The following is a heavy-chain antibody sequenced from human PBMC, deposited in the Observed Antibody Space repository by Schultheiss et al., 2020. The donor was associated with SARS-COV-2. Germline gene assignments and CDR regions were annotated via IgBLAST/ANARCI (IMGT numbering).Heavy chain of an antibody. CDR1: GYTFTSYD. J-gene: IGHJ6*02. Sequence: GGSLRLSCKASGYTFTSYDINWVRQARGQRLEWIGWIVVGSGNTNYAQKFQERVTITRDMSTSTAYMELSSLRSEDTAVYYCAKRSRNPHTAMVTGVEGNYYYYGMDVWGQGTTVTVSS. CDR3: AKRSRNPHTAMVTGVEGNYYYYGMDV. CDR2: IVVGSGNT. V-gene: IGHV1-58*02. D-gene: IGHD5-18*01.